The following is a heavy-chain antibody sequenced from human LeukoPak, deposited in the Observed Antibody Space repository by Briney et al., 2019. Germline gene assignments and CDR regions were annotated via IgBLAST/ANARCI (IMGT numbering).Heavy chain of an antibody. CDR2: IIPIFGTA. J-gene: IGHJ3*02. Sequence: SVKVSCKASGGTFSSYAISWVRQAPGQGLEWMGGIIPIFGTANYAQKFQGRVTITADESTSTAYMELSSLRSEDTAVYYCARDFGDSSGQPVGDAFDIWGQGTMVTVPS. V-gene: IGHV1-69*13. CDR3: ARDFGDSSGQPVGDAFDI. D-gene: IGHD6-19*01. CDR1: GGTFSSYA.